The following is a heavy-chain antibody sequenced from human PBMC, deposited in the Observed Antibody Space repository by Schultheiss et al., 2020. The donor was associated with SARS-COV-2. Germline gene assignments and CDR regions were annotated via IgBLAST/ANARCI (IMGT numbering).Heavy chain of an antibody. J-gene: IGHJ5*02. CDR1: GGTFSSYG. D-gene: IGHD1-7*01. CDR3: ARDRIATGTTLFWFDP. CDR2: INPNSGGT. V-gene: IGHV1-2*02. Sequence: ASVKVSCKASGGTFSSYGISWVRQAPGQGLEWMGWINPNSGGTNYAQKFQGRVTMTRDTSISTAYMELSRLRSDDTAVYYCARDRIATGTTLFWFDPWGQGTLVTVSS.